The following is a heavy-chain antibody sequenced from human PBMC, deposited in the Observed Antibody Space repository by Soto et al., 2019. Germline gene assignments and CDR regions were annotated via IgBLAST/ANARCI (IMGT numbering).Heavy chain of an antibody. CDR3: ARGPRTTVPQLGY. CDR2: ISYDGSNK. Sequence: GGSRRLSCAASGFTFSSYAMHWVRQAPGKGLEWVAVISYDGSNKYYADSVKGRFTISRDNSKNTLYLQMNSLRAEDTAVYYCARGPRTTVPQLGYWGQGTLVTVSS. CDR1: GFTFSSYA. D-gene: IGHD4-17*01. J-gene: IGHJ4*02. V-gene: IGHV3-30-3*01.